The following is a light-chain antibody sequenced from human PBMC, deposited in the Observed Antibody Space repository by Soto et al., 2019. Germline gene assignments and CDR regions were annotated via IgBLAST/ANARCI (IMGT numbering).Light chain of an antibody. J-gene: IGKJ4*01. V-gene: IGKV3-11*01. Sequence: AACPMTVSPGESATLSCRAGPSVSSNLAWYQQTPGQAPRLLLYGASPRATGIPASFSGSGSGTDFTPTISSLEAADFAVYYCQMRSNWPPLTFGRGTKVDIK. CDR3: QMRSNWPPLT. CDR2: GAS. CDR1: PSVSSN.